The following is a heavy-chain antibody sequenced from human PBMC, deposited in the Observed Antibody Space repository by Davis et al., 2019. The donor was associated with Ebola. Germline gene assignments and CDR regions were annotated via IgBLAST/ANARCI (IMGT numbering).Heavy chain of an antibody. D-gene: IGHD2-15*01. V-gene: IGHV1-2*06. Sequence: ASVTVSCKASGYTFTGHYMHWVRQAPGQGLEWMGRINPNSGGTNYAQKFQGRVTMTRDTSISTAYMELSRLRSDDTAVYYCARAEAGIVVVVAAIDYWGQGTLVTVSS. J-gene: IGHJ4*02. CDR2: INPNSGGT. CDR3: ARAEAGIVVVVAAIDY. CDR1: GYTFTGHY.